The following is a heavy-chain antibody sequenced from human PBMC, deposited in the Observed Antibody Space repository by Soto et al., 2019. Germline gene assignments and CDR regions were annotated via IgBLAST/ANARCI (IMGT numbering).Heavy chain of an antibody. CDR2: INAIFGKT. V-gene: IGHV1-3*01. Sequence: ASVKVSCKASGYTFTSYAMHWVRQAPGQRLEWMGGINAIFGKTKYAQKFQGRVTITADESTSTAYMELSSLRSEDTAVYYCASHYDSSGYYYRGLDYWGQGTLVTVSS. CDR1: GYTFTSYA. D-gene: IGHD3-22*01. J-gene: IGHJ4*02. CDR3: ASHYDSSGYYYRGLDY.